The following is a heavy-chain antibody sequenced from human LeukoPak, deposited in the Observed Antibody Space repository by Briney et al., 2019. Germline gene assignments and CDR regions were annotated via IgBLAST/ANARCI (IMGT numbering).Heavy chain of an antibody. Sequence: GGSLRLSCAASGFTFSSYWMSWVRQAPGKGLEWVSGISGSGGSTYYADSVKGRFTISRDSSKNTLYLPMNSLRAEDTAVYYCAERGAEVGATIAPGDYWGQGTLVTVSS. CDR3: AERGAEVGATIAPGDY. J-gene: IGHJ4*02. CDR2: ISGSGGST. CDR1: GFTFSSYW. V-gene: IGHV3-23*01. D-gene: IGHD1-26*01.